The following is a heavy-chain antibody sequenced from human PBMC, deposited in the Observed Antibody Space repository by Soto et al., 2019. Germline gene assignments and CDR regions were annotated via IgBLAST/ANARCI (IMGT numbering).Heavy chain of an antibody. J-gene: IGHJ5*02. CDR2: ISAYNGNT. D-gene: IGHD3-22*01. V-gene: IGHV1-18*04. CDR3: ARVRYYDSSNWFDA. Sequence: ASVKVSCKASGYTFTSYGISWVRQAPGQGLEWMGWISAYNGNTNYAQKLQGRVTMTTDTSTSTAYMELRSLRSDDTAVYYCARVRYYDSSNWFDAWGQGTLVTVSS. CDR1: GYTFTSYG.